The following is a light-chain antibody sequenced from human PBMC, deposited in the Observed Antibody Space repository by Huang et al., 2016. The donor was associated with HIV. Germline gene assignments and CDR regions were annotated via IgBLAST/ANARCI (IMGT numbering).Light chain of an antibody. J-gene: IGKJ1*01. V-gene: IGKV2-28*01. CDR3: MQALQTWT. Sequence: DIVMTQSPLSLPVTPGEPASISCRPSQSLLHRNGYNYLDWYLQKPGQSPRLLIYLGSTRASGVPDRCSGSGSGTDFTLKISRVEAEDVGVYYCMQALQTWTFGQGTKVEIK. CDR2: LGS. CDR1: QSLLHRNGYNY.